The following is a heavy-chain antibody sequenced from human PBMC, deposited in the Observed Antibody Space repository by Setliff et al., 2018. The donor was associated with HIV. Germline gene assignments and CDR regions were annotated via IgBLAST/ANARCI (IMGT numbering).Heavy chain of an antibody. CDR1: GGSFSGSF. Sequence: SETLSLTCAVYGGSFSGSFWTWIRQPPQKRLEWIGEINHSGDTNYNPSLKSRITISVDTSKNQFSLNLSSVTAADTAVYYCARGSVSRYYGSGSYYKPPVYYFDYWGQGTLVTVSS. D-gene: IGHD3-10*01. V-gene: IGHV4-34*01. J-gene: IGHJ4*02. CDR2: INHSGDT. CDR3: ARGSVSRYYGSGSYYKPPVYYFDY.